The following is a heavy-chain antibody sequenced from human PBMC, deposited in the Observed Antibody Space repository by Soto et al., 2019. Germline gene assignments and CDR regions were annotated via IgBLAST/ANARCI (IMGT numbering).Heavy chain of an antibody. D-gene: IGHD1-26*01. V-gene: IGHV4-59*01. CDR2: IYYSGST. Sequence: SETLSLTCTVSGGSISNYYWNWIRQSPGKGLEWIGYIYYSGSTNYNPSLKSRVTISVDTSKNQFSLNLKSVTAADTAVYYCARVRPVWATCDYWGQGTVVTVSS. CDR3: ARVRPVWATCDY. CDR1: GGSISNYY. J-gene: IGHJ4*02.